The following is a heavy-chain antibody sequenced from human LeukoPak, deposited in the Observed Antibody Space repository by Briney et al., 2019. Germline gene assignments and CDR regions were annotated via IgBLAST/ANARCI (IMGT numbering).Heavy chain of an antibody. CDR3: ARVRDYFDSSDYSDY. V-gene: IGHV1-8*01. J-gene: IGHJ4*02. D-gene: IGHD3-22*01. CDR2: MNPINGNT. Sequence: ASVKVSCKATGFTFTNYDINWVRQATGQGLEWMGWMNPINGNTGYAQKFQGRVTMTIDTSSTTAYMELRSLTSDDTAVYYCARVRDYFDSSDYSDYWGQGTLVTVSS. CDR1: GFTFTNYD.